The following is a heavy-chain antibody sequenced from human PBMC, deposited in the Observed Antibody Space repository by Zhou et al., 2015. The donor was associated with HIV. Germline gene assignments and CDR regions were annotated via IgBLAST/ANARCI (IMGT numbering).Heavy chain of an antibody. CDR3: ARDPTGYSGSYYGPIAFDI. CDR2: LNPHSGNI. J-gene: IGHJ3*02. Sequence: QVQLVQSGAEVKKPGASVKVSCKTSGYTFTSYDIHWVRQSTGQGLEWMGWLNPHSGNIAYAQKFQGRVTMTRSTSISTAYMELSSLRSEDTAVYYCARDPTGYSGSYYGPIAFDIWGQGTMVTVSS. V-gene: IGHV1-8*01. D-gene: IGHD1-26*01. CDR1: GYTFTSYD.